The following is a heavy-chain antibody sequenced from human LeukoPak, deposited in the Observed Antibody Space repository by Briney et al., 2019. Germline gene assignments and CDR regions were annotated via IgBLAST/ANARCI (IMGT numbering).Heavy chain of an antibody. CDR3: ARTRTSSPFDY. CDR1: GFSLSTRGMC. D-gene: IGHD6-13*01. Sequence: CGPTLVNPTQTLTLTCTFSGFSLSTRGMCVSWIRQPPEKALERLARIDWDDDKFYRTSLKTRHTISKDTSKNQVVLTMTNMDPVDTATYYCARTRTSSPFDYWGQGTLVTVSS. CDR2: IDWDDDK. V-gene: IGHV2-70*17. J-gene: IGHJ4*02.